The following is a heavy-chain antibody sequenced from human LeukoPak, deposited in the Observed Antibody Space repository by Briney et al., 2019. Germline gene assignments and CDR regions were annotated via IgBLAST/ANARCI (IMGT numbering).Heavy chain of an antibody. CDR3: ARDYGGSSPFDY. D-gene: IGHD4-23*01. V-gene: IGHV3-30*02. J-gene: IGHJ4*02. CDR2: TRYDGSQK. Sequence: PGGSLRLSCAASGFTFRSYGMHWVRQAPGKGLEWVSFTRYDGSQKYYADSVKGRFTISRDNSNNTLYLHMNSLRAEDTAVYYCARDYGGSSPFDYWGQGTLVTVSS. CDR1: GFTFRSYG.